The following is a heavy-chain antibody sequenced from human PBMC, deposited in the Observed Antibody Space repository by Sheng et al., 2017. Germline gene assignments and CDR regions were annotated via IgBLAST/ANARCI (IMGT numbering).Heavy chain of an antibody. CDR2: ISGGGITT. D-gene: IGHD3-3*01. V-gene: IGHV3-48*03. J-gene: IGHJ4*02. Sequence: VHLVESGGGLIQSGGSLRLSCVASGFTFRSYELNWVRQAPGKGLEWVSYISGGGITTHYADSVRGRFTISRDDAKNTVYLQMNSLGVEDTAIYYCATLGSGYYTRGDYWGQGTLVTVSS. CDR3: ATLGSGYYTRGDY. CDR1: GFTFRSYE.